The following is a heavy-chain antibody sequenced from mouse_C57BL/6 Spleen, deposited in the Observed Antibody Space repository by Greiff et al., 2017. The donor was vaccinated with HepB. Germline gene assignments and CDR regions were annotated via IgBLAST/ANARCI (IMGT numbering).Heavy chain of an antibody. CDR3: TNSNYGDWFAY. V-gene: IGHV6-3*01. J-gene: IGHJ3*01. CDR2: LRLKSDNYAT. CDR1: GFTFSNYW. D-gene: IGHD2-5*01. Sequence: EVQGVESGGGLVQPGGSMKLSCVASGFTFSNYWMNWVRRSPEKGLEWVAQLRLKSDNYATHYVESVKGRFTISRDDSKSSVYLQMNNLRPEDTGIYYCTNSNYGDWFAYWGQGTLVTVSA.